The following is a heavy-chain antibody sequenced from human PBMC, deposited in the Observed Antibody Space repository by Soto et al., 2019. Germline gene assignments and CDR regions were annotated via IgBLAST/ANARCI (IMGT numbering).Heavy chain of an antibody. CDR2: IYHSGST. CDR1: GGSISSGGYS. J-gene: IGHJ3*02. V-gene: IGHV4-30-2*01. CDR3: AGAPLRAGAFDI. D-gene: IGHD4-17*01. Sequence: PSETLSLTCAVSGGSISSGGYSWSWIRQPPGKGLEWIGYIYHSGSTYYNPSLKSRVTISVDRSKNQFSLKLSSVTAADTAVYYCAGAPLRAGAFDIWGQGTMVTVSS.